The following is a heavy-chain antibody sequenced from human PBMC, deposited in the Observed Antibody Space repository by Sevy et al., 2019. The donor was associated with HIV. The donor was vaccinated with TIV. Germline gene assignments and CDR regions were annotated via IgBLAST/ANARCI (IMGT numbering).Heavy chain of an antibody. J-gene: IGHJ6*02. D-gene: IGHD5-12*01. CDR2: ISYDANNK. Sequence: GGSLRLSCAASGFTFSNYALHWVRQAPGKGLEWVAIISYDANNKYYADSVKGRFTISRDNSKNTLYLQMNSLRAEDTAVYYCARASQSGYGHLEEEGWSYYYYYGMDVWGQGTTVTVSS. CDR3: ARASQSGYGHLEEEGWSYYYYYGMDV. CDR1: GFTFSNYA. V-gene: IGHV3-30*14.